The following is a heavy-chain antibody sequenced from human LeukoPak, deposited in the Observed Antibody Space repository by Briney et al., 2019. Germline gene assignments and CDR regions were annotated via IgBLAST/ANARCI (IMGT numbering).Heavy chain of an antibody. CDR3: APLIAAADMEGY. V-gene: IGHV4-34*01. CDR2: INHSGST. Sequence: SETLSLTCAVYGGSFSGYYWSWIRQPPGKGLEWIGEINHSGSTNYNPSLKSRVTISVDTTKNQFSLKLSSVTAADTAVYYCAPLIAAADMEGYWGQGTLVTVSS. J-gene: IGHJ4*02. D-gene: IGHD6-13*01. CDR1: GGSFSGYY.